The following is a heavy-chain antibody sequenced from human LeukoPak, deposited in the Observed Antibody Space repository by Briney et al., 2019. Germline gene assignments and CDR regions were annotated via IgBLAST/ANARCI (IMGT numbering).Heavy chain of an antibody. CDR1: GFTFSSYS. V-gene: IGHV3-48*02. D-gene: IGHD2-15*01. J-gene: IGHJ5*02. Sequence: GGSLRLSCAASGFTFSSYSMNWVRQAPGKGLEWVSYISSSIITIYYADSVKGRFTISRDNAKNSLYLQMNSLRDEDTAVYYCARDLLGYCSGGSCYDDNWFDPWGQGTLVTVSS. CDR2: ISSSIITI. CDR3: ARDLLGYCSGGSCYDDNWFDP.